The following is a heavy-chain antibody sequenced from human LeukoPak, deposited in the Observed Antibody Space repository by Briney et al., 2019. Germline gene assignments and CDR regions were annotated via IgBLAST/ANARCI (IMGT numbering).Heavy chain of an antibody. Sequence: PGRSLRLSCAASGFTFSSYGMHWVRQAPGKGLEWVAVIWYDGSNKYYADSVKGRFTISRDKSKNTLYLQMNSLRAEDTAVYYCARSGSDYHYYGMDVWGQGTTVTVSS. CDR3: ARSGSDYHYYGMDV. CDR1: GFTFSSYG. CDR2: IWYDGSNK. V-gene: IGHV3-33*01. J-gene: IGHJ6*02. D-gene: IGHD3-10*01.